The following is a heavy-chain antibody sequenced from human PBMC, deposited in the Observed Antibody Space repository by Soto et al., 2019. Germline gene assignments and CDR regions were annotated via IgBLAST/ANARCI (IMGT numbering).Heavy chain of an antibody. V-gene: IGHV4-59*01. D-gene: IGHD4-17*01. CDR3: ARVYTDYGGNGGFDY. Sequence: SETLSLTCTVSGGSISDYYWIWIRQPPGKGLEWIGYVYYTGRSARYNPSLKSRATISVDTSKNQFSLSMNSVTAADTAVYYCARVYTDYGGNGGFDYWGQGTQVTVSS. CDR1: GGSISDYY. CDR2: VYYTGRSA. J-gene: IGHJ4*02.